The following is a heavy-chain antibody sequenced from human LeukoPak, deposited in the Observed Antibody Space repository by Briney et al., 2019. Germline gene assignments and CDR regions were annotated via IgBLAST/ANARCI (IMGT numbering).Heavy chain of an antibody. Sequence: GASVKVSCKASGGTFSSYAISWVRQAPGQGLEWMGGIIPIFGTANYAQKFQGRVTITTDESTSTAYMELSSLRSEDTAVYYCARVPTEAAGAFDIWGQGTMVTVSS. V-gene: IGHV1-69*05. J-gene: IGHJ3*02. CDR3: ARVPTEAAGAFDI. CDR1: GGTFSSYA. CDR2: IIPIFGTA. D-gene: IGHD6-13*01.